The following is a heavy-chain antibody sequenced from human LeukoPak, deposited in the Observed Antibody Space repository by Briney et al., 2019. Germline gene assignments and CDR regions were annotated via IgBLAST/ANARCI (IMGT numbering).Heavy chain of an antibody. CDR3: ARDVRDRLGGGRDYYYYYYGMDV. CDR2: IYSGGST. J-gene: IGHJ6*02. D-gene: IGHD3-16*01. CDR1: GFTVSSNY. Sequence: GGSLRLSCAASGFTVSSNYMSWVRQAPGKGLEWVSVIYSGGSTYYADSVKGRFTISRDNSKNTLYLQMNSLRAEDTAVYYCARDVRDRLGGGRDYYYYYYGMDVWGQGTTVTVSS. V-gene: IGHV3-66*01.